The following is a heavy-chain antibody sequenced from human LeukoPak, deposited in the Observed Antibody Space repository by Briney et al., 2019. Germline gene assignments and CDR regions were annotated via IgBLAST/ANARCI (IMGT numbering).Heavy chain of an antibody. V-gene: IGHV1-69*01. CDR1: GGTFSSYA. J-gene: IGHJ6*02. CDR2: IIPIFGTA. Sequence: ASVTVSFKASGGTFSSYAISWVRQAPGQGLEWMGGIIPIFGTANYAQKFQGRVTSTADESTSTAYMELSSLRSEDTAVYYCARGRVAGTLGVYYYYGMDVWGQGTTVTVSS. CDR3: ARGRVAGTLGVYYYYGMDV. D-gene: IGHD6-19*01.